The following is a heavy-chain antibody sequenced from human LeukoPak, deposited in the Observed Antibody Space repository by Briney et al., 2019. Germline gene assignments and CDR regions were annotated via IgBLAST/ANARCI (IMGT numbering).Heavy chain of an antibody. Sequence: PGGSLRLSCAASGFTFSSYAMSWVRQAPGKGLEWVSAISGSGGSTYYADSVKGRFTISRDNSKNTLYLQMNSLRAEDTAVYYCVRGPYCSGGSCYGHFDFWGQGTLVTASS. V-gene: IGHV3-23*01. J-gene: IGHJ4*02. CDR2: ISGSGGST. CDR1: GFTFSSYA. CDR3: VRGPYCSGGSCYGHFDF. D-gene: IGHD2-15*01.